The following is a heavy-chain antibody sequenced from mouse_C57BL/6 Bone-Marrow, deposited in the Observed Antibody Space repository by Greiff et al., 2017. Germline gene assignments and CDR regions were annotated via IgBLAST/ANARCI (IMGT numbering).Heavy chain of an antibody. CDR3: HRSLIYYGTNY. CDR2: IDPEDGET. V-gene: IGHV14-2*01. Sequence: VQLQQSGAELVKPGASVKLSCTASGFNFKDYYIHWVKQRTEQGLEWIGRIDPEDGETKYAPKFQDKATITADTSSNTAYLQLSSLTSADTAVYYCHRSLIYYGTNYWGQGTTLTVSS. D-gene: IGHD1-1*01. J-gene: IGHJ2*01. CDR1: GFNFKDYY.